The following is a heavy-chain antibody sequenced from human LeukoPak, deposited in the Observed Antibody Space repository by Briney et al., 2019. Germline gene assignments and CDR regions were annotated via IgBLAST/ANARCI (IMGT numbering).Heavy chain of an antibody. CDR2: IKGKTDGGAT. D-gene: IGHD1-26*01. V-gene: IGHV3-15*01. CDR3: TTNRQSAGATVFHY. CDR1: GFTFTNAW. Sequence: GSLRLSCAASGFTFTNAWMNWVRQAPGKGLEWVGRIKGKTDGGATDYAAPVKGRFTISRDDSKNSLYFQMDSLKTEDTAVYYCTTNRQSAGATVFHYWGQGTLVTVSS. J-gene: IGHJ4*02.